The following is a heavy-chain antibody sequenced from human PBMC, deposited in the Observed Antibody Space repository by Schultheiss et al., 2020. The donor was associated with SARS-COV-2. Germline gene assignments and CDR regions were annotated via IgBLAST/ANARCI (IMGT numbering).Heavy chain of an antibody. CDR2: IYYSGST. V-gene: IGHV4-61*08. CDR1: GGSISSDDYY. D-gene: IGHD2-8*01. Sequence: SQTLSLTCSVSGGSISSDDYYWSWIRQPPGKGLEWIGYIYYSGSTNYNPSLKSRVTISVDTSKNQFSLRLTSVTPADTAVYYCASEEGYCTNGVCYTNLGYWGQGTLVTVSS. J-gene: IGHJ4*02. CDR3: ASEEGYCTNGVCYTNLGY.